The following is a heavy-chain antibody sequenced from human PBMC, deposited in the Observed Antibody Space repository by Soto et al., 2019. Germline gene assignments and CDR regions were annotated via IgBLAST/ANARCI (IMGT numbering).Heavy chain of an antibody. Sequence: SETLSLTCTVSGGSISSGGYYWSWIRQHPGKGLEWIGYIYYSGSTYYNPSLKGRVTISVDTSKNQFSLKLSSVTAADTAVYYCARALGYCSSTSCYKGGYYFGYWGQGTLVTVSS. CDR1: GGSISSGGYY. D-gene: IGHD2-2*02. CDR2: IYYSGST. CDR3: ARALGYCSSTSCYKGGYYFGY. V-gene: IGHV4-31*03. J-gene: IGHJ4*02.